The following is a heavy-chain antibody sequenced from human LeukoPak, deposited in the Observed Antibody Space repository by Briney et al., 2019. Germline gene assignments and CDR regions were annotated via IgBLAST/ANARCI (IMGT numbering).Heavy chain of an antibody. J-gene: IGHJ4*02. D-gene: IGHD1-1*01. CDR3: ARDPRTVRI. CDR2: ISGNGGDV. CDR1: GFTFSDNY. Sequence: GGSLRLSCAASGFTFSDNYMTWVRQAPGKGLEWLSYISGNGGDVQYADSVKGRFTISRDNAKNLLYLQMDSLRVEDTAIYYCARDPRTVRIWGQGTLVTVSS. V-gene: IGHV3-11*04.